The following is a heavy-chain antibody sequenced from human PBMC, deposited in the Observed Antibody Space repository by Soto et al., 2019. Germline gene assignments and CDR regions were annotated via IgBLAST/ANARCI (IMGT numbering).Heavy chain of an antibody. J-gene: IGHJ4*02. CDR2: IYYSGSP. Sequence: SETLPHTCIVSGESLSGTIYYWVWIRQPPGKGLEWIGSIYYSGSPYYNPSLTSRVTISVDTSKNHFSLKLTSVTAADTAVYYCARPGGSGWFYFDSWGQGSQVTVS. CDR1: GESLSGTIYY. D-gene: IGHD6-13*01. CDR3: ARPGGSGWFYFDS. V-gene: IGHV4-39*02.